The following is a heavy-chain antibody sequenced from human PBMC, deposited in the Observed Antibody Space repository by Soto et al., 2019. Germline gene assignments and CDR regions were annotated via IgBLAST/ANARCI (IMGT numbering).Heavy chain of an antibody. CDR2: IYPGDSEI. V-gene: IGHV5-51*01. CDR3: ARQGSSGPDY. D-gene: IGHD3-22*01. Sequence: PGESLKISCKGSGYTFSGYWIIWVRQMPGKGLEWMGIIYPGDSEISYSPSFQGQVTISADKSVTTAFLQWTRLKASDSAVYYCARQGSSGPDYWGQGTLVTVSS. CDR1: GYTFSGYW. J-gene: IGHJ4*02.